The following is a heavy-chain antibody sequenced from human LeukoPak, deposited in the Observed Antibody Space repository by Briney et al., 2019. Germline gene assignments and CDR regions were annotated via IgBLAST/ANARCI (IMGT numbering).Heavy chain of an antibody. J-gene: IGHJ4*02. CDR3: ASPPTVTSFDY. D-gene: IGHD4-11*01. Sequence: GVSLRCSSSGSGFTFSSYWMHWLRQTPGNGLVWVSRIKSDGSTIYADSVKGRFTISRDNSKNTLYLQMNSLRAEDTAVYHCASPPTVTSFDYWGQGTLVTVSS. CDR1: GFTFSSYW. CDR2: IKSDGST. V-gene: IGHV3-74*01.